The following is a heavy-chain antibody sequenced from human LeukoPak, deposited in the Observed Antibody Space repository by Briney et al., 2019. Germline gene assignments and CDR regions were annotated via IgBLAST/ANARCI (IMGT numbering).Heavy chain of an antibody. V-gene: IGHV3-74*03. Sequence: GGSLRLSCEPSGFPFSSYWMLWVRQAPGKGLVWVSRISGDGTIKTYADFVRGRFIVSRDNTKNVLYLQMNSLKVEDTATYFCSRSQFDYWGQGVLVTVSS. CDR2: ISGDGTIK. J-gene: IGHJ4*02. CDR1: GFPFSSYW. CDR3: SRSQFDY.